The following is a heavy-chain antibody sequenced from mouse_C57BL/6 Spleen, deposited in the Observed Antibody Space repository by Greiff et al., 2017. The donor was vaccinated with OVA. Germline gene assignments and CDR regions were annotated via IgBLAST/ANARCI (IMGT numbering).Heavy chain of an antibody. CDR2: IDPSDSYT. J-gene: IGHJ4*01. CDR3: ARSLLREAMDY. V-gene: IGHV1-69*01. CDR1: GYTFTSYW. Sequence: QVQLQQPGAELVMPGASVKLSCKASGYTFTSYWMHWVKQRPGQGLEWIGEIDPSDSYTNYNQKFKGKSTLTVDKSSSTAYMQLSSLTSEDSAVYYCARSLLREAMDYWGQGTSVTVSS. D-gene: IGHD1-1*01.